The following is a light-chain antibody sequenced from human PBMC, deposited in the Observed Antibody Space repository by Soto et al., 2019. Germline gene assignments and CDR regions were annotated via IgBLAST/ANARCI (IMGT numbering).Light chain of an antibody. V-gene: IGKV3-20*01. CDR2: DAS. CDR1: QSVSSSY. CDR3: QQYGSSPQT. Sequence: EIVLTQSPGTLSLSPGERATLSCRASQSVSSSYLAWYQQKPGQAPRLLIYDASSRSTGIPDRFSGGGSGTDFTLTISRLESEDFAVYYCQQYGSSPQTFGQGTKVEI. J-gene: IGKJ1*01.